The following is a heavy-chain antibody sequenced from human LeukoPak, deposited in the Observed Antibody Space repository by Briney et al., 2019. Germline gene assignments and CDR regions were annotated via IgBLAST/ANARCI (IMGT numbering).Heavy chain of an antibody. CDR3: ARGGFLEWLPPADYYYMDV. D-gene: IGHD3-3*01. CDR2: IYYSGST. CDR1: SGSIRDYN. V-gene: IGHV4-59*01. Sequence: PSETLSLTCSVSSGSIRDYNWSWIRQPPGKRLEWIGYIYYSGSTNYNPSLKSRVTISVDTSKNQFSLKLSSVTAADTAVYYCARGGFLEWLPPADYYYMDVWGKGTTVTVS. J-gene: IGHJ6*03.